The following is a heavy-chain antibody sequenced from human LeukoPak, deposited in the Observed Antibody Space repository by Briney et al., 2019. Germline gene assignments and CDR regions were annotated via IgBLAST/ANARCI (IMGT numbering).Heavy chain of an antibody. Sequence: AGGSLRLSCAASGFTFSSYEMHWVRQATGKGLEWVSAIGTAGDTYYPGSVKGRFTISRENAKNSLYLQMNSLRAGDTAVYYCARAAGSMPYNWFDPWGQGTLVTVSS. CDR2: IGTAGDT. V-gene: IGHV3-13*01. CDR3: ARAAGSMPYNWFDP. CDR1: GFTFSSYE. D-gene: IGHD1-1*01. J-gene: IGHJ5*02.